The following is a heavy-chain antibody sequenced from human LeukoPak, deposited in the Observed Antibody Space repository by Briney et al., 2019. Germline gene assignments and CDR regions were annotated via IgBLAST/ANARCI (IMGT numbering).Heavy chain of an antibody. D-gene: IGHD2-15*01. CDR2: ISDGGGGT. CDR1: GFTFSSYA. Sequence: GGSLRLSCAASGFTFSSYAMSWVRQAPGKGLEWVSAISDGGGGTYFADSVKGRFTISRDNSKNTLYLQMNSLRAEDTAVYYCAKGNSWYYYGMDVWGQGTTVTVSS. V-gene: IGHV3-23*01. J-gene: IGHJ6*02. CDR3: AKGNSWYYYGMDV.